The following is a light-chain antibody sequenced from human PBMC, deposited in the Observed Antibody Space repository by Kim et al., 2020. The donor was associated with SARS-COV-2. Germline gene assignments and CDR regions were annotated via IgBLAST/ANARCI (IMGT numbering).Light chain of an antibody. J-gene: IGLJ3*02. CDR1: ALPKQY. CDR3: QSADSSGTYWV. CDR2: KDR. V-gene: IGLV3-25*03. Sequence: SPGQTARITCSGDALPKQYAYWYQQKPGQAPVLVIYKDRERPSGIPERFSGSSSGTTVTLTISGVQAEDEADYYCQSADSSGTYWVFGGGTQLTVL.